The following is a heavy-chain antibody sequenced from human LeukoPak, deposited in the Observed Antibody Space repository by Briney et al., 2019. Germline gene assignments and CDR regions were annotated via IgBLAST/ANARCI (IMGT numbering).Heavy chain of an antibody. D-gene: IGHD3-22*01. V-gene: IGHV3-21*01. CDR2: ISSTSGYI. CDR1: GFTFSSYS. Sequence: PGGSLRLSCAASGFTFSSYSMNWVRQAPGKGLEWVSSISSTSGYIYYADSVKGRFSISRDNAKNSLYLQMNSLRADDTALYYCARGLYYDSSGYIDYWGQETLVTVSS. CDR3: ARGLYYDSSGYIDY. J-gene: IGHJ4*02.